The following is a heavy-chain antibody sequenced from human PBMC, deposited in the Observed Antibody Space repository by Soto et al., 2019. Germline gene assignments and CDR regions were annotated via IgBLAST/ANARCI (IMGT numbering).Heavy chain of an antibody. CDR3: ARFDIVATIFDY. D-gene: IGHD5-12*01. CDR1: GGSISSYY. Sequence: LEILSLTCTVSGGSISSYYWSWIRQPPGKGLEWIGYIYYSGSTNYNPSLKSRVTISVDTSKNQFSLKLSSVTAAGTAVYYCARFDIVATIFDYWGQGTLVTVSS. V-gene: IGHV4-59*01. J-gene: IGHJ4*02. CDR2: IYYSGST.